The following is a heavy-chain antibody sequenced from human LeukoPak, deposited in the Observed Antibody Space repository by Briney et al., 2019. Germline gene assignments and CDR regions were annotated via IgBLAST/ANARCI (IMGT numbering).Heavy chain of an antibody. Sequence: SVKVSCKASGGTFSSYAISWLRQAPGQGLEWMGRIIPVLGIANYAQKFQGRVTITADKSTSTAYMELSSLRSEDTAVYYCARGLYYYGSGSYYADYWGQGTLVTVSS. D-gene: IGHD3-10*01. CDR1: GGTFSSYA. CDR3: ARGLYYYGSGSYYADY. CDR2: IIPVLGIA. V-gene: IGHV1-69*04. J-gene: IGHJ4*02.